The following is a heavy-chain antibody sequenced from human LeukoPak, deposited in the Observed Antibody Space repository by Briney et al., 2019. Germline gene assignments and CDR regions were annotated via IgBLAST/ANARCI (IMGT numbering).Heavy chain of an antibody. CDR2: ISYDGSNK. CDR3: AKIDIAVAGTGDYYYGMDV. CDR1: GFTLSSYG. Sequence: GRSLRLSCAASGFTLSSYGMHWVRQAPGKGLEWVAVISYDGSNKYYADSVKGRFTISRDNSKNTLYLQMNSLRAEDTAVYYCAKIDIAVAGTGDYYYGMDVWGQGTTVTVSS. D-gene: IGHD6-19*01. J-gene: IGHJ6*02. V-gene: IGHV3-30*18.